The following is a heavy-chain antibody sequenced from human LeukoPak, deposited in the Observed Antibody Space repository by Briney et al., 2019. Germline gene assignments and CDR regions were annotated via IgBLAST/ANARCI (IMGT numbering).Heavy chain of an antibody. CDR2: IYHSGST. J-gene: IGHJ4*02. CDR1: GYSISSGYY. CDR3: AREDGSGIYFDY. D-gene: IGHD1-26*01. Sequence: PSETLSLTCTVSGYSISSGYYWGWLRQPPGKGLEWIGSIYHSGSTYYNPSLKSRVTISVDTSKNQFSLKLSSVTAADTAVYYCAREDGSGIYFDYWGQGTLVTVSS. V-gene: IGHV4-38-2*02.